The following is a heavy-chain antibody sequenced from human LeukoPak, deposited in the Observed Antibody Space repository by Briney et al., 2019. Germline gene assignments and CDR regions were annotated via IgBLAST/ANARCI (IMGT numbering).Heavy chain of an antibody. V-gene: IGHV1-3*01. Sequence: ASVKVSCKASGYTFTSFSMHWVRQAPGQRLEWMGWINAGNGNTKYSQKFQDRVTITRDTSASTTYMELSSLGSEDTAIYYCAKVGRDNYFDYWGQGTLVTVSS. D-gene: IGHD2-15*01. CDR2: INAGNGNT. CDR3: AKVGRDNYFDY. J-gene: IGHJ4*02. CDR1: GYTFTSFS.